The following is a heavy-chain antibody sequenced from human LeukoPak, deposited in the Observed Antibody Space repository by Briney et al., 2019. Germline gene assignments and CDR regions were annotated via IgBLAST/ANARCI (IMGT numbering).Heavy chain of an antibody. CDR1: GGSISSYY. V-gene: IGHV4-59*01. J-gene: IGHJ4*02. CDR3: ARMGVVVKQIDY. Sequence: SETLSLTCTVSGGSISSYYWSWIRQPPGKALEWIGYIYYSGSTNYNPSLKSRVTISVDTSKNQFSLKLSSVTAADTAVYYCARMGVVVKQIDYWGQGTLVTVSS. CDR2: IYYSGST. D-gene: IGHD2-21*01.